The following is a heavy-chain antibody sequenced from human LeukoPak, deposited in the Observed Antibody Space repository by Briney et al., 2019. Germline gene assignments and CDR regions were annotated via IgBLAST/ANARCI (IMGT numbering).Heavy chain of an antibody. CDR2: IYYSGST. CDR1: GGSFSGYY. Sequence: SETLSLTCAVYGGSFSGYYWSWIRQPPGKGLEWIGSIYYSGSTYYNPSLKSRVAISVDTSKNQFSLKLSSVTAADTAVYYCARLPTSSGWYWFDPWGQGTLVTVSS. V-gene: IGHV4-34*01. D-gene: IGHD6-19*01. J-gene: IGHJ5*02. CDR3: ARLPTSSGWYWFDP.